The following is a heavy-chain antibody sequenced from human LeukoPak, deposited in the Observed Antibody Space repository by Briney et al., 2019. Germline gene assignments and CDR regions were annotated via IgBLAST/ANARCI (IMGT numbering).Heavy chain of an antibody. D-gene: IGHD3-10*01. J-gene: IGHJ6*03. Sequence: GGSLRLSCAASGFTFSNAWMSWVRQAPGKGLEWVGRIKSKTEGGTTDYAAPVKGRFTISRDDSKTTLYLQMNSLKTEDTAVYYCTTAELLWFGYYYMDVWGKGTTVTVSS. CDR3: TTAELLWFGYYYMDV. CDR1: GFTFSNAW. V-gene: IGHV3-15*01. CDR2: IKSKTEGGTT.